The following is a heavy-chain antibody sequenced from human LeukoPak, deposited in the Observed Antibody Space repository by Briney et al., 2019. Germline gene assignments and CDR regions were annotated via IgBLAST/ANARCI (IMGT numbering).Heavy chain of an antibody. J-gene: IGHJ4*02. CDR1: GFTFSNYG. Sequence: GGSLRLSCAGSGFTFSNYGMSWVRQAPGKGLEWVSFISPSGDRTSNADSVEGRFTISRDNTRNTLYLQMNSLRDEDTGVYYCAIMHGYYDGSGFWVQWGQGTLVTVSS. D-gene: IGHD3-22*01. CDR2: ISPSGDRT. V-gene: IGHV3-23*01. CDR3: AIMHGYYDGSGFWVQ.